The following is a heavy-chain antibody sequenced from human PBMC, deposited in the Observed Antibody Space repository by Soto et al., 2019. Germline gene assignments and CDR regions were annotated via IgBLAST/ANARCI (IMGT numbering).Heavy chain of an antibody. V-gene: IGHV1-69*01. J-gene: IGHJ4*02. CDR1: GGTFSSYA. D-gene: IGHD4-17*01. CDR3: ARRLQGNYGGNSVGPPDAY. CDR2: IIPIFGTA. Sequence: VQLVQSGAEVKKPGSSVKVSCQASGGTFSSYAISWVRQAPGQGLEWMGGIIPIFGTANYAQKFQGRVTIPADESTSTAYMELSSLGSEGTAVYYCARRLQGNYGGNSVGPPDAYWGQGTLVTVSS.